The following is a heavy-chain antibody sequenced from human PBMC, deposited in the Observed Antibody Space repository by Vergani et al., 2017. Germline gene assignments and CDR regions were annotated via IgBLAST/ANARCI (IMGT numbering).Heavy chain of an antibody. CDR1: GGSISSGDYY. CDR3: GGEGITMVRRGGWFDP. D-gene: IGHD3-10*01. CDR2: IYYSGST. J-gene: IGHJ5*02. Sequence: QVQLQESGPGLVKPSQTLSLTCTVSGGSISSGDYYWSWIRQPPGKGLEWIGYIYYSGSTYYNPSLKSRVTISVDTSKNQFSLKLSSVTAADTAVYYWGGEGITMVRRGGWFDPWGQGTLVTVSS. V-gene: IGHV4-30-4*08.